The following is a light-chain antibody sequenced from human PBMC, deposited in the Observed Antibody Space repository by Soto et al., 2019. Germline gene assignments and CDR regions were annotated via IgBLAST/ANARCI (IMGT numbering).Light chain of an antibody. CDR2: DVS. Sequence: QSALTQPASVSGSPGQSITISCTGSSSDIGSYNYVSWYQQHPGKAPKLMIYDVSNRPLGVSNRFSGSKSGNTASLTISGLQVEDGADYYCSSYTRSSTLVVFGGGTKVTVL. CDR3: SSYTRSSTLVV. CDR1: SSDIGSYNY. V-gene: IGLV2-14*01. J-gene: IGLJ2*01.